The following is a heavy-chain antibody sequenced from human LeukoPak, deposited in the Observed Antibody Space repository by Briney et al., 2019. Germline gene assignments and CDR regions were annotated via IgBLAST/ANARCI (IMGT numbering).Heavy chain of an antibody. V-gene: IGHV1-46*01. CDR2: INPSGGST. D-gene: IGHD4-17*01. CDR3: ARDRDYGDYVSPDAFDI. Sequence: ASVKVSCKASGYTFTSYYMHWVRQAPGQGLEWMGIINPSGGSTSYAQKFQGRVTMTRDMSTSTVYMELSSLRSEDTAVYYCARDRDYGDYVSPDAFDIWGQGTMVTVSS. CDR1: GYTFTSYY. J-gene: IGHJ3*02.